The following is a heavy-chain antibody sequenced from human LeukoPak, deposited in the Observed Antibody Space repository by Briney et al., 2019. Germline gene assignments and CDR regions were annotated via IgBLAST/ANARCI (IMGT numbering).Heavy chain of an antibody. J-gene: IGHJ4*02. CDR2: ISYDGNNK. V-gene: IGHV3-30*04. CDR3: ATGGKFDFWSGYHIDN. D-gene: IGHD3-3*01. Sequence: PGGSLRLSCEASGFTFSSNALHWVRQPPGKGLEWLAFISYDGNNKNFADSVKGRFTVSRDNSKHTLYLHMNSLRSDDSAMYYCATGGKFDFWSGYHIDNWGQGTLVTVSS. CDR1: GFTFSSNA.